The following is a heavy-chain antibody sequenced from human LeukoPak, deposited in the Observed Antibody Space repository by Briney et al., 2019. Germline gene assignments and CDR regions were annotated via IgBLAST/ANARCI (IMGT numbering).Heavy chain of an antibody. J-gene: IGHJ4*02. CDR3: ARLREIPVFGVVTKSTSYFDY. CDR2: INSDAITI. Sequence: PGGSLRLSCAASGFTFSSYWMHWVRQAPGKGLVWVSRINSDAITISYADSVKGRFTISRDNAKNTLYLQMNSLRAEDTAVYYCARLREIPVFGVVTKSTSYFDYWGQGTLVTVSS. CDR1: GFTFSSYW. D-gene: IGHD3-3*01. V-gene: IGHV3-74*01.